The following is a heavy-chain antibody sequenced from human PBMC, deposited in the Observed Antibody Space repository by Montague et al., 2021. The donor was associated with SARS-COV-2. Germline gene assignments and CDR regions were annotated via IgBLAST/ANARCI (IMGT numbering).Heavy chain of an antibody. D-gene: IGHD1-7*01. Sequence: CAISGDSVSRHNPAWNWIRQSPSRGLEWLGRTYYGSSWNTDYAVSVKSRITISPDTSENQFSLHLNSVTPEDTAVYYCARGWNYAFDIWSQGTMVTVSS. V-gene: IGHV6-1*01. CDR1: GDSVSRHNPA. J-gene: IGHJ3*02. CDR2: TYYGSSWNT. CDR3: ARGWNYAFDI.